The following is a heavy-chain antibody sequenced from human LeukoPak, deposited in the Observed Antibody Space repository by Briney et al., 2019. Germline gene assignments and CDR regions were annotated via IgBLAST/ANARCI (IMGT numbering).Heavy chain of an antibody. CDR3: ARGYSYGLTYYFDY. J-gene: IGHJ4*02. V-gene: IGHV1-2*02. D-gene: IGHD5-18*01. CDR1: GYTSTGYY. CDR2: INPNSGGT. Sequence: GASVKVSCKASGYTSTGYYTHWVRQAPGQGLEWMGWINPNSGGTNYAQKFQGRVTMTRDTSISTAYMELSRLRSDDTAVYYCARGYSYGLTYYFDYWGQGTLVTVSS.